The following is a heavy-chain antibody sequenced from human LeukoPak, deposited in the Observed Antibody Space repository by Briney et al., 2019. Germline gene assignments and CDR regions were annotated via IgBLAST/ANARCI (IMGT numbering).Heavy chain of an antibody. V-gene: IGHV3-73*01. D-gene: IGHD3-22*01. CDR3: TRRGYYDSSGYRKDY. J-gene: IGHJ4*02. CDR2: IRSKANSYAT. Sequence: GGSLKLSCAASGFTFSGSAMHWVRQASGKGLEWVGRIRSKANSYATAYAASVKGRFTISRDDSKDTAYLQMNSLKTEDTAVYHCTRRGYYDSSGYRKDYWGQGTLVTVSS. CDR1: GFTFSGSA.